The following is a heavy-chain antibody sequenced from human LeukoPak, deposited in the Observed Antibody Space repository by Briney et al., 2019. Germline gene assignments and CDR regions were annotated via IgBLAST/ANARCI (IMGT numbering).Heavy chain of an antibody. CDR2: INPSGGST. V-gene: IGHV1-46*01. D-gene: IGHD1-7*01. J-gene: IGHJ6*02. Sequence: GASVKVSCKASGYTFTSYYIHWVRQAPGQGLEWMGIINPSGGSTNYAQDFQGRVTMTRDTSTSTVYMELSSLRSEDTAVYYCARDNDPLNWNSDYGMDVWGQGTTVTVSS. CDR1: GYTFTSYY. CDR3: ARDNDPLNWNSDYGMDV.